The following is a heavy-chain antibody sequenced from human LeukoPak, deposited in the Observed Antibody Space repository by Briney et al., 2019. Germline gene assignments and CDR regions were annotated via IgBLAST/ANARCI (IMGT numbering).Heavy chain of an antibody. D-gene: IGHD5-18*01. Sequence: SETLSLTCTVSGGSISSYYWSWIRQPPGKGLEWIGYIYYSGSTNYNPSLKSRVTISVDTSENQFSLKLSSVTAADTAVYYCARAAMVTSFDYWGQGTLVTVSS. CDR3: ARAAMVTSFDY. V-gene: IGHV4-59*01. CDR2: IYYSGST. CDR1: GGSISSYY. J-gene: IGHJ4*02.